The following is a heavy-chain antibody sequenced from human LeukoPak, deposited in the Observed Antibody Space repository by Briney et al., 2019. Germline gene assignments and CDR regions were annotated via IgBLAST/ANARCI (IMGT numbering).Heavy chain of an antibody. J-gene: IGHJ4*02. D-gene: IGHD6-13*01. CDR1: GFTFSSYA. CDR3: AREAAAAVYVDY. CDR2: ISYDGSNK. Sequence: GGSLRLSCAASGFTFSSYAMHWVRQAPGKGLEWVAVISYDGSNKYYADSVKGRFTISRDNSKNTLYLQMNSLRAEDTAVYYCAREAAAAVYVDYWGQGTLVTVSS. V-gene: IGHV3-30-3*01.